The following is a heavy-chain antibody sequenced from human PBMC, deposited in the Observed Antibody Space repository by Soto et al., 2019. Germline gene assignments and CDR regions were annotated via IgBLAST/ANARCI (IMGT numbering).Heavy chain of an antibody. CDR3: ARAEYSSSSMLSP. V-gene: IGHV3-23*01. CDR1: GFTFSSYA. J-gene: IGHJ5*02. CDR2: ISGSGGST. Sequence: EVQLLESGGGLVQPGGSLRLSCAASGFTFSSYAMSWVRQAPGKGLEWVSAISGSGGSTYYADSVKGRFTISRDNSKNSLYLQMNSLRAEDTAVYYCARAEYSSSSMLSPWGQGTLVTVSS. D-gene: IGHD6-6*01.